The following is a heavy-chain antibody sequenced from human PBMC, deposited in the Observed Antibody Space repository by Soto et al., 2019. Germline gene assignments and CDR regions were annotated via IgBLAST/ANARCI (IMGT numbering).Heavy chain of an antibody. CDR1: GFRFNNFV. Sequence: GSVNVFSKSSGFRFNNFVMHLVRQAPGQRLEWMGWIHADNGATQYSQNFHDRVTITRDTSANTGYMDLSRLTSEDTALYYCATSVTESSYDRLDVWGQGTKVTVSS. V-gene: IGHV1-3*01. D-gene: IGHD3-16*01. CDR3: ATSVTESSYDRLDV. J-gene: IGHJ6*01. CDR2: IHADNGAT.